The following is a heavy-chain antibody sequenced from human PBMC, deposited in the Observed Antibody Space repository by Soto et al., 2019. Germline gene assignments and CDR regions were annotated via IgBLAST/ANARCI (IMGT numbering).Heavy chain of an antibody. J-gene: IGHJ3*02. D-gene: IGHD2-2*01. Sequence: ASVKVSCKASGGTFSSYAISWVRQAPGQGLEWMGGIIPIFGTANYAQKFQGRVTITADESTSTAYMELSSLRSEDTAVYYCARAHRYCSSTSCLSDAFDIWGKGTMVTVSS. CDR2: IIPIFGTA. CDR3: ARAHRYCSSTSCLSDAFDI. V-gene: IGHV1-69*13. CDR1: GGTFSSYA.